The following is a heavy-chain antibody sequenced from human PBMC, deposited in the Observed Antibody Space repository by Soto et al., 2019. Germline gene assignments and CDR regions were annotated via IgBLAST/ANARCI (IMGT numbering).Heavy chain of an antibody. CDR3: ARGLEWLVTNYMDG. J-gene: IGHJ6*03. D-gene: IGHD6-19*01. V-gene: IGHV4-34*01. Sequence: SETLSLTCAVYGGSFSGYYWSWIRQPPGKGLEWIGEINHSGSTNYNPSLKSRVTISVDTSKNQFSLKLSSVTAADTAVYYCARGLEWLVTNYMDGRGKGTTVTVSS. CDR1: GGSFSGYY. CDR2: INHSGST.